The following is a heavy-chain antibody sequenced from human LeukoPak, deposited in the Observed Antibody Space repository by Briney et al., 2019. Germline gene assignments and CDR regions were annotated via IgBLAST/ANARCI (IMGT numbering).Heavy chain of an antibody. CDR2: VSPFNGNT. CDR1: GYTFSSYG. V-gene: IGHV1-18*01. J-gene: IGHJ4*02. D-gene: IGHD1-26*01. Sequence: ASVKVSCKASGYTFSSYGIIWVRQAPGQGLQWMGWVSPFNGNTDYAPKLQGRVTMTTDTSTTSAYMELRSLTSDDTAVYYCARRGGSYSHSDFWGQGTLVTVSS. CDR3: ARRGGSYSHSDF.